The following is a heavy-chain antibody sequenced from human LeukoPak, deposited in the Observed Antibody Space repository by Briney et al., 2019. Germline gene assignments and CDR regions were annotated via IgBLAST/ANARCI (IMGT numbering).Heavy chain of an antibody. J-gene: IGHJ4*02. CDR2: FDPEDGET. CDR3: ATYYDYGDSNPDY. V-gene: IGHV1-24*01. CDR1: GYTLTELS. D-gene: IGHD4-17*01. Sequence: ASVKVSCKVSGYTLTELSMHWVRQAPGKGREWMGGFDPEDGETIYAQKFQGRVTMTEDTSTDTAYMELSSLRSEDTAVYYCATYYDYGDSNPDYWGQGTLVTVSS.